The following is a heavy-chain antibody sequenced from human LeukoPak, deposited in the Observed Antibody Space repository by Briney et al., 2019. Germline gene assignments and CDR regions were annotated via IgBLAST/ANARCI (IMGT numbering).Heavy chain of an antibody. CDR1: GNTFSKYY. V-gene: IGHV1-46*01. J-gene: IGHJ5*02. CDR3: ANGLVRGVAVVAENSWFDP. D-gene: IGHD2-15*01. Sequence: GASVKVSCKASGNTFSKYYIHWVRQAPGQRLEWMGIIDPSDGSTSYAQKFEGRVTMTRDKSTSTVYMELSILRFEDTAIYYCANGLVRGVAVVAENSWFDPWGQGTLVTVSS. CDR2: IDPSDGST.